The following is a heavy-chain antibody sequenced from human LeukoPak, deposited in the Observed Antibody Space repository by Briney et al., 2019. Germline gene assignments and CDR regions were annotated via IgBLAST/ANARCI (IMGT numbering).Heavy chain of an antibody. CDR3: ARGGSDIVVVPVGGMDV. D-gene: IGHD2-2*01. CDR1: GGSFSGYY. V-gene: IGHV4-34*01. J-gene: IGHJ6*02. CDR2: IIHSGSS. Sequence: PSETLSLTCAVYGGSFSGYYWSWIRQPPGKGLEWFGEIIHSGSSNSNPSLKSRVTISVDTSKNQFSLKLSSVTAADTAVYYCARGGSDIVVVPVGGMDVWGQGTTVTVSS.